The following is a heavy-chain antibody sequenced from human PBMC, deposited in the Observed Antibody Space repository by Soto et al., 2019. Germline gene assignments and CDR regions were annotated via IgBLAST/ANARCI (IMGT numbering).Heavy chain of an antibody. CDR1: GFTFSSYW. CDR3: ARGVAGGMEV. D-gene: IGHD6-19*01. J-gene: IGHJ6*02. CDR2: INSDGSST. Sequence: GGSLRFSCAASGFTFSSYWMHWVRQAPGKGLVWVSRINSDGSSTSYADSVKGRFTISRDNAKNTLYLQMSSLRSEDTAVYYCARGVAGGMEVWGQGTTVTVSS. V-gene: IGHV3-74*01.